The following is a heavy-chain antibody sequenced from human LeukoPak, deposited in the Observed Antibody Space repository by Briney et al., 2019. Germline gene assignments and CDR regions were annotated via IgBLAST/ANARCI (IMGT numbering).Heavy chain of an antibody. D-gene: IGHD1-26*01. CDR1: GGSISSYY. V-gene: IGHV4-59*12. J-gene: IGHJ4*02. Sequence: SETLSLTCTVSGGSISSYYWSWIRQPPGKGLEWIGYIYYSGSTNYNPSLKSRVTISVDTSKNQFSLKLSSVTAADTAVYYCARDRDGVGAEYWGQGTLVTVSS. CDR2: IYYSGST. CDR3: ARDRDGVGAEY.